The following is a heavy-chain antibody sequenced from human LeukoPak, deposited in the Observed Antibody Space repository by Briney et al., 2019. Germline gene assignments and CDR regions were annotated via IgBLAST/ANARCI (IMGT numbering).Heavy chain of an antibody. J-gene: IGHJ4*02. CDR2: MNPNSGNT. Sequence: ASVKVSCKASGYTFTGYDINWVRQATGQGLEWMGWMNPNSGNTGYAQKLQGRVTMTTDTSTSTAYMELKSLRSDDTAVYYCARVFQWLVGRDYFDYWGQGTLVTVSS. V-gene: IGHV1-8*01. CDR1: GYTFTGYD. D-gene: IGHD6-19*01. CDR3: ARVFQWLVGRDYFDY.